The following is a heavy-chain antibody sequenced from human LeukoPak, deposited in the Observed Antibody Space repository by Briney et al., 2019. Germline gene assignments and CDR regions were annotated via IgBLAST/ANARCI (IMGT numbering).Heavy chain of an antibody. CDR1: GFTFSSYA. Sequence: PGGSLRLSCAAPGFTFSSYAMSWVRQAPGKGLEWVSAISGSGGSTYYADSVKGRFTISRDNSKNTLYLQMNSLRAEDTAVYYCALEGITIIAGGWFDPWGQGTLVTVSS. CDR2: ISGSGGST. J-gene: IGHJ5*02. CDR3: ALEGITIIAGGWFDP. V-gene: IGHV3-23*01. D-gene: IGHD3-3*01.